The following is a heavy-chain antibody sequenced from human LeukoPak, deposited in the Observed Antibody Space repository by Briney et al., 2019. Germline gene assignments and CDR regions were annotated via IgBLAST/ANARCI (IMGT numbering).Heavy chain of an antibody. CDR1: GFTFSNYA. CDR2: INGGGGGGT. D-gene: IGHD2-2*01. J-gene: IGHJ5*02. Sequence: GGSLRLSCAASGFTFSNYAMSWVRQAPGKGLEWVSGINGGGGGGTFHADSVRGRFTISRDNSKNTLYLQMSSLRAEDTAVYYCAASLPNIVVVPAARGPFGSWGQGTLVTVSS. V-gene: IGHV3-23*01. CDR3: AASLPNIVVVPAARGPFGS.